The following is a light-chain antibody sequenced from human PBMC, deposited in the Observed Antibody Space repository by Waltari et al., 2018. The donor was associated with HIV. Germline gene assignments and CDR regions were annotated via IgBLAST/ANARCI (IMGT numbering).Light chain of an antibody. CDR3: QQYNFLPT. Sequence: DVHMTQSPASLSASVGDRVTISCQANQAIGQSLNWYHQKTGKAPKLLIYGASNLEKGVPPRIKGRGSGTEFTFSIDPLQPEDVGTYYCQQYNFLPTFGGGTKV. J-gene: IGKJ4*01. CDR1: QAIGQS. CDR2: GAS. V-gene: IGKV1-33*01.